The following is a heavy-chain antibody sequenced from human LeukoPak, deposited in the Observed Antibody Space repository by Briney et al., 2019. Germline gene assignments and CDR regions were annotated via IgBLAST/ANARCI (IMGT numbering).Heavy chain of an antibody. CDR2: INPNSGGT. J-gene: IGHJ4*02. V-gene: IGHV1-2*02. Sequence: ASVKVSCKASGYTFTGYYMHWVRQAPGQGLEWMGWINPNSGGTNYAQKFQGRVTMTRDTSISTAYMELSRLRSDDTAVYYCARDEGSGWYPILYYFDYWGQGTLVTVS. CDR3: ARDEGSGWYPILYYFDY. D-gene: IGHD6-19*01. CDR1: GYTFTGYY.